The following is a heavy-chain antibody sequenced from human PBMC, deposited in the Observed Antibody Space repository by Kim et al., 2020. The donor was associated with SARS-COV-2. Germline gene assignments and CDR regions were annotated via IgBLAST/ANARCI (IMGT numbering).Heavy chain of an antibody. D-gene: IGHD6-19*01. J-gene: IGHJ6*01. Sequence: GGSLRLSCAASGFTFDDYAMHWVRQAPGKGLEWVSGISWNSGSIGYADSVKGRFTISRDNAKNSLYLQMNSLRAEDTALYYCAKDMAVAGTGSSYYYGM. CDR1: GFTFDDYA. V-gene: IGHV3-9*01. CDR3: AKDMAVAGTGSSYYYGM. CDR2: ISWNSGSI.